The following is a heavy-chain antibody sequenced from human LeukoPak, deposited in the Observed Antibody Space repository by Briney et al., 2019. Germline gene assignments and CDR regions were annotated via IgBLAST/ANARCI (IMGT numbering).Heavy chain of an antibody. V-gene: IGHV3-33*01. CDR2: IWYDGSNK. Sequence: SCKASGYTFTSYYMHWVRQAPGKGLEWVAVIWYDGSNKYYADSVKGRFTISRDNSKNTLYLQMNSLRAEDTAVYYCARAQVGSGWYNGDYWGQGTLVTVSS. D-gene: IGHD6-19*01. CDR1: GYTFTSYY. CDR3: ARAQVGSGWYNGDY. J-gene: IGHJ4*02.